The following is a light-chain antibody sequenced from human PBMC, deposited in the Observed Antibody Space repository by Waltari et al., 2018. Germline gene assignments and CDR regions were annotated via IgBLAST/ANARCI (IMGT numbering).Light chain of an antibody. CDR2: AAS. CDR3: QNHERLPAV. J-gene: IGKJ1*01. V-gene: IGKV3-20*01. Sequence: IVLTQSPGTLSLSPGERATLSCRASQSVGRYLAWYQQKPGQAPRLLIYAASSRATGIPDRFSGSGSGTDFSLTISRLEPEDFAVYFCQNHERLPAVFGQGTKVEIK. CDR1: QSVGRY.